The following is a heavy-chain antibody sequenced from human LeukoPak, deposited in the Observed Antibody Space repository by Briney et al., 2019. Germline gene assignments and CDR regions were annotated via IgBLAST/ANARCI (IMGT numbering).Heavy chain of an antibody. Sequence: ASVKVSCKASGYIFTNYYMHWVRQAPGQGLEWMGIINPSGGSTSYAQKFQGRVTMTRDTSTSTVYMELSSLRSEDTAVYFCARDLASSGYYWGWGQGTLVTVSS. CDR3: ARDLASSGYYWG. D-gene: IGHD3-22*01. J-gene: IGHJ4*02. CDR2: INPSGGST. V-gene: IGHV1-46*01. CDR1: GYIFTNYY.